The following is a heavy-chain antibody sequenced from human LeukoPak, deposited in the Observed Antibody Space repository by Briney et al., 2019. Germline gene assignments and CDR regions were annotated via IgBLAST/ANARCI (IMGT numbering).Heavy chain of an antibody. CDR2: INPNTGGT. CDR3: ARAPSTAAIFYYFDD. CDR1: GYIYTACY. J-gene: IGHJ4*02. Sequence: GSVKVSCKASGYIYTACYMHWVRQARGRGREWVGWINPNTGGTNYAQKFEDWVTMNRDTYSSTAYREVRRLRYDDAAVYDCARAPSTAAIFYYFDDWGQGTLVTGSA. V-gene: IGHV1-2*04. D-gene: IGHD3-3*01.